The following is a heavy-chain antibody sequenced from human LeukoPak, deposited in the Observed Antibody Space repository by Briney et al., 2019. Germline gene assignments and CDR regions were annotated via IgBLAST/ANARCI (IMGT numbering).Heavy chain of an antibody. Sequence: PGGSLRLSCAASGFTFINYGMHWVRQAPGKGREWVAVISYDGSNKYYADSVKGRFTISRDNSKNTLYLQMNSLRAEDTAVYYCAKDRQQWLVPYYFDYWGQGTLVTVSS. J-gene: IGHJ4*02. CDR2: ISYDGSNK. V-gene: IGHV3-30*18. CDR1: GFTFINYG. CDR3: AKDRQQWLVPYYFDY. D-gene: IGHD6-19*01.